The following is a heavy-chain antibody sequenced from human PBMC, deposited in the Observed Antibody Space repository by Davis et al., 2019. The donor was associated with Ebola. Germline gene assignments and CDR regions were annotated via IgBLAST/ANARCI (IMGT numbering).Heavy chain of an antibody. Sequence: SVKVSCKPSGAVFSNYAFSWVRQAPGQGLEWVGGIIPIIAREDYAQKFQGRVTISADASTDTAYMELSSLRSEDTAIYYCARGDIVTDQVEYFDYWGQGTLVTVSS. D-gene: IGHD5-12*01. V-gene: IGHV1-69*13. CDR1: GAVFSNYA. CDR3: ARGDIVTDQVEYFDY. CDR2: IIPIIARE. J-gene: IGHJ4*02.